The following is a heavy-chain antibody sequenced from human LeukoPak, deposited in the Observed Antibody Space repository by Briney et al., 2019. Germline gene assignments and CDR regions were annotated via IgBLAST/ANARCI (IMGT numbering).Heavy chain of an antibody. Sequence: ASVKVSCKASGYTFTNYGFSWVRQAPGQGLEWMGWISAYNGDTVSAQKFEGRVTMTTDTSTSTAYMELRSMRFDDTAVYYCARDSGLNDILTGYSKREQGYNYYYMDVWGKGITVIVSS. CDR1: GYTFTNYG. CDR2: ISAYNGDT. J-gene: IGHJ6*03. V-gene: IGHV1-18*01. D-gene: IGHD3-9*01. CDR3: ARDSGLNDILTGYSKREQGYNYYYMDV.